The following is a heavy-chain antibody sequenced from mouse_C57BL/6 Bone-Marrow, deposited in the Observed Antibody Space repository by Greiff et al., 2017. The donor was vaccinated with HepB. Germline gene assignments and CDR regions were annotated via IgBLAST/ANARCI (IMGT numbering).Heavy chain of an antibody. CDR1: GYTFTSYW. D-gene: IGHD2-1*01. V-gene: IGHV1-74*01. Sequence: VQLQQPGAELVKPGASVKVSCKASGYTFTSYWMHWVKQRPGQGLEWIGRIHPSDSDTNYNQKFKGKATLTVDKPSSTAYMQLSSLTSEDSAVYYCARSEIYYGPWFAYWGQGTLVTVSA. J-gene: IGHJ3*01. CDR2: IHPSDSDT. CDR3: ARSEIYYGPWFAY.